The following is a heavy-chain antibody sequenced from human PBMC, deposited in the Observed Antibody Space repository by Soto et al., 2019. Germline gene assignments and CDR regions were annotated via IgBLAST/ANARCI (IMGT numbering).Heavy chain of an antibody. J-gene: IGHJ2*01. CDR1: GFTFRNYA. CDR3: AKEDSRSWAVVSWYFDL. D-gene: IGHD6-13*01. Sequence: GGSLRLSCEAFGFTFRNYAMNWVRQAPGQGLEWVSSISGGADSTYYADSVKGRFTISRDNSKNTLYLQMNSLRAEDTAVYYCAKEDSRSWAVVSWYFDLWGRGTLVTVSS. V-gene: IGHV3-23*01. CDR2: ISGGADST.